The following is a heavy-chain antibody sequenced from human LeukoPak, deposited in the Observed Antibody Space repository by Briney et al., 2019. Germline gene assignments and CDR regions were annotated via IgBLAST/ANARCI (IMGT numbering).Heavy chain of an antibody. CDR3: AKSFPYTIFGVVVDY. D-gene: IGHD3-3*01. V-gene: IGHV3-43*02. J-gene: IGHJ4*02. CDR2: ISGDGGST. Sequence: GGSLRLSCAASGFTFDDYAMHWVRKAPGKGLEWVSLISGDGGSTYYADSVKGRFTISRDNSKNSLYLQMNSLRTEDTALYYCAKSFPYTIFGVVVDYWGQGTLVTVSS. CDR1: GFTFDDYA.